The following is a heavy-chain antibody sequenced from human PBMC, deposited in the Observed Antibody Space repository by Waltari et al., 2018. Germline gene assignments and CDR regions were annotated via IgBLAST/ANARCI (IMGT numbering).Heavy chain of an antibody. D-gene: IGHD1-20*01. CDR3: ARDTPAPRITGATSVDY. J-gene: IGHJ4*02. Sequence: QVQLQESGPGLVKPSETLSLTWAVSGYSISSGYYWGWIRQPPGKGLEWIGSIYHSGSTFYNPSLKSRVTISVDTSKNQFSLKLSSVTAADTAVYYCARDTPAPRITGATSVDYWGQGTLVTVSS. CDR1: GYSISSGYY. V-gene: IGHV4-38-2*02. CDR2: IYHSGST.